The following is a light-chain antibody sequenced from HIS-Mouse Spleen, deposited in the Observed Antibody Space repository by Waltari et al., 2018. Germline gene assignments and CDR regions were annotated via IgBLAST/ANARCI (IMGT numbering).Light chain of an antibody. CDR3: YSTDSSGNHRV. J-gene: IGLJ2*01. CDR1: ALPKKY. CDR2: EDS. V-gene: IGLV3-10*01. Sequence: SYELTQPPSVSVSPGPTARIPCSGDALPKKYAYWYQQKSGQAPVLFIYEDSKRPSGIPERFSGSSSGTMATLTISGAQVEDEADYYCYSTDSSGNHRVFGGGTKLTVL.